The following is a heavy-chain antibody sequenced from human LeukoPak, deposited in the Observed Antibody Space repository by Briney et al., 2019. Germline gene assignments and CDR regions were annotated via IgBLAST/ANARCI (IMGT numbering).Heavy chain of an antibody. J-gene: IGHJ4*02. CDR1: GYSFTNYW. V-gene: IGHV5-51*01. D-gene: IGHD2-2*01. Sequence: GESLKIFCKGSGYSFTNYWIGWVRQMPGKGLEWMGIIYPGDSDTRSSPSFQGQVTISADKSISTAYLQWSSLKASDTAMYYCARKFCRSTSCPFDYWGQGTLVTVSS. CDR3: ARKFCRSTSCPFDY. CDR2: IYPGDSDT.